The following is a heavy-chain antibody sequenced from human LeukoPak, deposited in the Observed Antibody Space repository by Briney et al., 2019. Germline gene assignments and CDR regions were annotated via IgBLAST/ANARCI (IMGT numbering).Heavy chain of an antibody. V-gene: IGHV4-59*13. CDR1: GGSISSYY. CDR2: IYYTGST. Sequence: KASETLSLTCTVSGGSISSYYWSWIRQPPGKGLEWIGHIYYTGSTNYNPSLKSPITILVEQSKNLFSLKLSSVTAAAPAVFYLARVQYGGSDSSGYFYPFDYWGQGTLVTVSS. D-gene: IGHD3-22*01. CDR3: ARVQYGGSDSSGYFYPFDY. J-gene: IGHJ4*02.